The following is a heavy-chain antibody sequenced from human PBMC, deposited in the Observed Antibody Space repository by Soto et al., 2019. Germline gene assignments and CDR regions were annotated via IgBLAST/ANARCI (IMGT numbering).Heavy chain of an antibody. CDR3: VSQRTSVLTQAYFDY. V-gene: IGHV4-39*01. D-gene: IGHD2-8*01. J-gene: IGHJ4*02. CDR2: VYYRGRS. CDR1: GGSVSNSNYY. Sequence: SETLSLTCTVSGGSVSNSNYYWVWIRHSPGKGLEWIGSVYYRGRSYSKSSVKSRVTISVDTSKDQFSLNLNSVTASDTAVYYCVSQRTSVLTQAYFDYWGPGALVTVSS.